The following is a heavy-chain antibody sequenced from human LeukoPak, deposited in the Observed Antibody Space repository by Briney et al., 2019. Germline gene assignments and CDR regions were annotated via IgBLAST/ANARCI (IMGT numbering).Heavy chain of an antibody. D-gene: IGHD6-6*01. V-gene: IGHV4-39*01. J-gene: IGHJ4*02. CDR3: ARHGRPKSAFDY. CDR2: IYYSGST. CDR1: GGSISSSSYY. Sequence: SETLSLTCTVSGGSISSSSYYWGWIRQPPGKGLEWIGSIYYSGSTYYNPSLKSRVTISVDTSKNQFSLKLSSVTAADTAVYYCARHGRPKSAFDYWGQGTLVTVSS.